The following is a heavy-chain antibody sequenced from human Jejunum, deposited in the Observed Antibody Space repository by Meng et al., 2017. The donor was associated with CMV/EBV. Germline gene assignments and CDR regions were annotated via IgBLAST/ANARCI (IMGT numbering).Heavy chain of an antibody. V-gene: IGHV3-74*01. D-gene: IGHD4-23*01. J-gene: IGHJ4*02. CDR2: INYDGSST. CDR3: TKSVGYSGNSYYSDY. CDR1: GFTFSTYW. Sequence: SGFTFSTYWMYWVRQAPGMGLVWVSRINYDGSSTNYADSVKGRFTISRDNAKNTLYLQMNSLRAEDTAVYYCTKSVGYSGNSYYSDYWGQGTLVTVSS.